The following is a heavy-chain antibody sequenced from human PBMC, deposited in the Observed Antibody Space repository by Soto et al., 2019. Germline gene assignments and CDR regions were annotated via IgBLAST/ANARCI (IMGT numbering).Heavy chain of an antibody. J-gene: IGHJ4*02. Sequence: GGSLRLSCAASGFTFSSYSMNWVRQAPGKGLEWVSSISRNSSCIGYADSVKGRFTISRDNAKNSLYLQMNSLRAEDTALYYCAKDMYSGYDSDGHFDYWGQGTLVTVSS. CDR1: GFTFSSYS. CDR3: AKDMYSGYDSDGHFDY. D-gene: IGHD5-12*01. V-gene: IGHV3-21*04. CDR2: ISRNSSCI.